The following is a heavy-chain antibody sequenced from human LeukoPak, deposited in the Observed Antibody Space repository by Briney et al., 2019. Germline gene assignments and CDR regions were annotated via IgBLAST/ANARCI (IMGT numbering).Heavy chain of an antibody. CDR3: ARINVYGDSIDY. Sequence: PSETLSLTCAVYGGSFSGYYWSWIRQPPGKGLEWIGEINHSGSTNYNPSLKSRVTISVDTSKNQFSLKLSSVTAADTAVYYCARINVYGDSIDYWGQGTLVTVSS. J-gene: IGHJ4*02. CDR2: INHSGST. V-gene: IGHV4-34*01. CDR1: GGSFSGYY. D-gene: IGHD4-17*01.